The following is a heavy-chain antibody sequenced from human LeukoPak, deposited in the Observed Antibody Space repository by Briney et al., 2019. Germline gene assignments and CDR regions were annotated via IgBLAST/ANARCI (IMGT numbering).Heavy chain of an antibody. J-gene: IGHJ4*02. CDR3: AKGYSSSSLYYFDY. CDR2: ISWNSGSI. V-gene: IGHV3-9*01. CDR1: GSTFDDYA. D-gene: IGHD6-6*01. Sequence: GGSLRLSCAASGSTFDDYAMHWVRQAPGKGLEWVSGISWNSGSIGYADSVKGRFTISRDNAKNSLYLQMNSLRAEDTALYYRAKGYSSSSLYYFDYWGQGTPVTVSS.